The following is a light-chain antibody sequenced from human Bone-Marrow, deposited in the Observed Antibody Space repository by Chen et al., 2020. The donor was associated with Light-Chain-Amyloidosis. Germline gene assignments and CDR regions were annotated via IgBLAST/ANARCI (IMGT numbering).Light chain of an antibody. CDR2: RDT. V-gene: IGLV3-25*03. CDR3: QSADSSGTYEVI. Sequence: SYELTQPPSVSVSPGQTARITCSGDDLPTKYAYWYQQKPGQAPVLVIHRDTERPSWISEPFSGPSSGTTATLTISGIQAEDEADYHCQSADSSGTYEVIFGGGTKLTVL. CDR1: DLPTKY. J-gene: IGLJ2*01.